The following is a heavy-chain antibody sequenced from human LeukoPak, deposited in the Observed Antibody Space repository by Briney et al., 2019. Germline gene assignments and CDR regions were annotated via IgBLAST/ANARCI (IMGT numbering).Heavy chain of an antibody. CDR3: ARVGVWAVVVVAATPGLVWFDP. D-gene: IGHD2-15*01. J-gene: IGHJ5*02. V-gene: IGHV4-30-4*08. Sequence: SETLSLTCTVSGGSISSGDYYWSWIRQPPGKGLEWIGYIYYSGSTYYNPSLKSRVTISVDTSKNQFSLKLSSVTAADTAVYYCARVGVWAVVVVAATPGLVWFDPWGQGTLVTVSS. CDR1: GGSISSGDYY. CDR2: IYYSGST.